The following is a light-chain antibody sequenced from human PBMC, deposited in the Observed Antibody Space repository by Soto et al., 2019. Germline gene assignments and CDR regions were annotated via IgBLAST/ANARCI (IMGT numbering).Light chain of an antibody. CDR3: LSYTTSRTYV. V-gene: IGLV2-14*01. CDR1: SSDIGYYNY. CDR2: DVT. J-gene: IGLJ1*01. Sequence: QSALTQPASVSGSPGQLITISCTGSSSDIGYYNYVSWYQQHPDKAPKVIIYDVTNRPSGVSTRFSGSKSGNTASLTISGLLAEDEADYYCLSYTTSRTYVFGSGTKLTVL.